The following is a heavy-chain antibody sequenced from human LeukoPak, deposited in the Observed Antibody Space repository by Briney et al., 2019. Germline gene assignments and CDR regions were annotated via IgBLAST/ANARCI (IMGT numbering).Heavy chain of an antibody. V-gene: IGHV4-4*08. D-gene: IGHD5-24*01. CDR2: IYSTGIT. J-gene: IGHJ2*01. CDR1: GGSLKNYY. CDR3: ARLSVDMNTLDWYFDL. Sequence: SETLSLTCSVSGGSLKNYYWSWIRQPPGKGLEWFGHIYSTGITNYNPSLRSRLAISVDTSKNRSSLKLSSVTAADTALYFCARLSVDMNTLDWYFDLWGRGTLVTVSS.